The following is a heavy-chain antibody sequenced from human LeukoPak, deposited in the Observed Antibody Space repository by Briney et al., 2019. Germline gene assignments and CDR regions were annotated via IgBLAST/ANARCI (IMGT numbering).Heavy chain of an antibody. J-gene: IGHJ4*02. CDR2: ISGDGGDT. Sequence: KAGGSLRLSCAASGFPFGDHAMHWVRQAPGKGLEWVSLISGDGGDTYYADSVKGRFTISRDNSKNSLYLQMNSLRAEDSALYYCAKDEWFIYRADFILDYWGQGTLVTVSS. CDR1: GFPFGDHA. V-gene: IGHV3-43*02. D-gene: IGHD3-3*01. CDR3: AKDEWFIYRADFILDY.